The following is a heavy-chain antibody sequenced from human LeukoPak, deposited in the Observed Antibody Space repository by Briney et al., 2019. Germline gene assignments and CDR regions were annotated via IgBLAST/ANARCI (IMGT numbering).Heavy chain of an antibody. CDR3: ARDSSSWYSPHFDY. D-gene: IGHD6-13*01. J-gene: IGHJ4*02. V-gene: IGHV3-30*03. Sequence: PGGSLRLSCAASGFRFNTYWMSWVRQAPGKGLEWVAVISYDGSNKYYADSVKGRFTISRDNSKNTLYLQMNSLRAEDTAVYYCARDSSSWYSPHFDYWGQGTLVTVSS. CDR2: ISYDGSNK. CDR1: GFRFNTYW.